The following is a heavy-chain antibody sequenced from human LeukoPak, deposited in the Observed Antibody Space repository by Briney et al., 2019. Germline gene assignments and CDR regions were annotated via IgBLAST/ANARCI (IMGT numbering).Heavy chain of an antibody. CDR1: GYTFTGYY. CDR3: ARSKPSYGSGSYPYYFDY. Sequence: ASVKVSCKASGYTFTGYYMHWVRQAPGQGLEWMGWINPNSGGTNYAQKFQGRVTMTRDTSISTAYMELSRLRSDDTAVYYCARSKPSYGSGSYPYYFDYWGQGTLVTVSS. D-gene: IGHD3-10*01. V-gene: IGHV1-2*02. J-gene: IGHJ4*02. CDR2: INPNSGGT.